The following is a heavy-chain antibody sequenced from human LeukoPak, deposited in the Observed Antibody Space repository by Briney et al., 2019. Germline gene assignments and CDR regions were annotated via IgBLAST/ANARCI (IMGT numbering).Heavy chain of an antibody. V-gene: IGHV4-34*01. Sequence: SETLSLTCAVYGGSFSGYYWSWIRQPPRKGLEWIGEINHSGSTNYNPSLKSRVTISVDTSKNQFSLKLSSVTAADTAVYYCARDFITPGIAVAREGDWGQGTLVTVSS. J-gene: IGHJ4*02. CDR3: ARDFITPGIAVAREGD. D-gene: IGHD6-19*01. CDR1: GGSFSGYY. CDR2: INHSGST.